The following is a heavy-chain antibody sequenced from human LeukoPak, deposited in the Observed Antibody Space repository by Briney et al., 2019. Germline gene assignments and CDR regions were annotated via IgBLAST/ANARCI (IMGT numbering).Heavy chain of an antibody. CDR2: IYHQGTT. CDR3: ASWRAGYFDY. CDR1: GGSISDYY. D-gene: IGHD3-3*01. J-gene: IGHJ4*02. V-gene: IGHV4-59*01. Sequence: SETLSLTCTVSGGSISDYYWTWIRQPPGKGLEWIGYIYHQGTTNYNPSLRSRVTISVDTSTSHFSLKLSSVTAADTAFYYCASWRAGYFDYWGQGILVTVSS.